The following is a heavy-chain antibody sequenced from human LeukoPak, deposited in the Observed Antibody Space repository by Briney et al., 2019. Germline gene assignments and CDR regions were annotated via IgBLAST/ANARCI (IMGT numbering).Heavy chain of an antibody. CDR1: GFTFSSYA. Sequence: GRSLRLSCAASGFTFSSYAMHWVRQAPGKGLEWVAVISCDGSNKYYADSVKGRFTISRDNSKNTLYLQMNSLRAEDTAVYYCARAYGYCSGGSCYEDYYGMDVWGQGTTVTVSS. J-gene: IGHJ6*02. CDR3: ARAYGYCSGGSCYEDYYGMDV. D-gene: IGHD2-15*01. CDR2: ISCDGSNK. V-gene: IGHV3-30-3*01.